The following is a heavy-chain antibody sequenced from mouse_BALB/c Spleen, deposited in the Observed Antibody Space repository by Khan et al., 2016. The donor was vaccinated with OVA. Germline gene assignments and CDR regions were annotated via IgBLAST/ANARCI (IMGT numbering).Heavy chain of an antibody. V-gene: IGHV1S56*01. CDR1: GYTFTSYD. CDR2: IYPGDGSS. Sequence: QVQLQQPGPELVKPGASVKISCKTSGYTFTSYDINWVKQRPGQGLEWIGWIYPGDGSSKYNEKLKGKVTLTADTSSSTAYMQLTSLTSENSAVYFCAKGGLRGVAMDYWGQGTSVTVSS. D-gene: IGHD2-4*01. J-gene: IGHJ4*01. CDR3: AKGGLRGVAMDY.